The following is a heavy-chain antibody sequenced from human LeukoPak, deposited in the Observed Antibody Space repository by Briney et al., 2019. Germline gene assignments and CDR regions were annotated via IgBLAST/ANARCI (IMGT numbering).Heavy chain of an antibody. CDR3: AKGKVTIFGVVIIRPNWFDP. CDR2: IYSGGST. CDR1: GFTFSSNY. D-gene: IGHD3-3*01. Sequence: GGSLRLSCAASGFTFSSNYMSWVRQAPGKGLEWVSVIYSGGSTYYSDSVKGRFTISRDNSKNTLYLQMNSLRAEDTAVYYCAKGKVTIFGVVIIRPNWFDPWGQGTLVTVSS. V-gene: IGHV3-53*05. J-gene: IGHJ5*02.